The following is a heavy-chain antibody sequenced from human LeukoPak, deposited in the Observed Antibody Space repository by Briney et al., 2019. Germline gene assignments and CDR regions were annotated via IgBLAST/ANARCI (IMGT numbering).Heavy chain of an antibody. CDR3: ARGVTYYYGSGRYYSRKDAFDI. D-gene: IGHD3-10*01. V-gene: IGHV4-59*01. Sequence: SETLSLTCTVSGGTINNYYWSWIRQPPGKGLEWIGFMYYSGSTNSHPSLKSRVTISLDTSKNQFSLKLSSLTAADTAVYYCARGVTYYYGSGRYYSRKDAFDIWGQGTMVTVSS. CDR2: MYYSGST. CDR1: GGTINNYY. J-gene: IGHJ3*02.